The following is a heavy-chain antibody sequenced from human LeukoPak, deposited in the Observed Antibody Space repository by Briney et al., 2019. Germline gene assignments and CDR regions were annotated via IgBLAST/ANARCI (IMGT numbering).Heavy chain of an antibody. CDR3: ARVPAEMDV. J-gene: IGHJ6*04. V-gene: IGHV3-48*01. CDR2: INSRNTM. CDR1: GYTFSSYA. Sequence: PGGSLRLSYAASGYTFSSYAMNWVRQAPGKGLEWLSYINSRNTMYYADSVKGRFTISRDNAESSLYLQMNSLRAEDTAVYYCARVPAEMDVWGKGTTVTVSS.